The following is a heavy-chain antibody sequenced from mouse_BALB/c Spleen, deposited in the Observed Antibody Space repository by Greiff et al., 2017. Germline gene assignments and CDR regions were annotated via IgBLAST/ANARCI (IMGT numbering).Heavy chain of an antibody. CDR1: GFTFSGYT. J-gene: IGHJ3*01. Sequence: EVQVVESGGGLVQPGGSLKLSCAASGFTFSGYTMSWVRQTPEKRLEWVAYISNGGGSTYYPDTVKGRFTISRDNAKNTLYLQMSSLKSEDTAMYYCARQGRPGNAWFAYWGQGTLVTVSA. V-gene: IGHV5-12-2*01. CDR2: ISNGGGST. D-gene: IGHD3-3*01. CDR3: ARQGRPGNAWFAY.